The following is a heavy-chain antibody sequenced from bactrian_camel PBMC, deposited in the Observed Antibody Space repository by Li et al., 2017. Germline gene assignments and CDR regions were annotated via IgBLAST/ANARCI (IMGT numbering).Heavy chain of an antibody. Sequence: VQLVESGGGSVQAGGSLRLSCAVSGYADCDYDMAWYRQAPGAERERVATCYPGEGNPLYVDSAQGRFIISRDNAKNSVYLQMNSLKLEDTAMYYCAADFGGDRRCMACIASRACDWGQGTQVTVS. V-gene: IGHV3S40*01. D-gene: IGHD1*01. CDR2: CYPGEGNP. CDR3: AADFGGDRRCMACIASRACD. J-gene: IGHJ4*01. CDR1: GYADCDYD.